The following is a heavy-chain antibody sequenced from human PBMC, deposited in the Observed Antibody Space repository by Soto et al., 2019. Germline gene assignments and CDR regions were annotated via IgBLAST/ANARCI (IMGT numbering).Heavy chain of an antibody. D-gene: IGHD6-13*01. CDR2: IYSGGST. J-gene: IGHJ6*02. Sequence: EVQLVESGGGLVQPGGSLRLSCAASGFTVSSNYMSWVRQAPGKGLEWVSVIYSGGSTYYADSVKGRFTISRDNSKNTLYRKMNSRRDADTAVYYCARAYSSSLYGMDVWGQGTTVTVSS. CDR1: GFTVSSNY. CDR3: ARAYSSSLYGMDV. V-gene: IGHV3-66*01.